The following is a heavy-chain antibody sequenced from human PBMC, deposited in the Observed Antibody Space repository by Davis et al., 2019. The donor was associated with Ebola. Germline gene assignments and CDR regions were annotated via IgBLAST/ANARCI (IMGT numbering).Heavy chain of an antibody. CDR2: IYYSGTI. Sequence: SETLSLTCPLSAGSISSGGYYRSWIRQHPGKGLEWIGYIYYSGTINYNPSLKSRLSISVDTSKKQFSLKLSSVTAADTAVYYCPRDRPSSMRGYYYGMDVWGQGTTVTVSS. CDR1: AGSISSGGYY. V-gene: IGHV4-61*08. J-gene: IGHJ6*02. CDR3: PRDRPSSMRGYYYGMDV.